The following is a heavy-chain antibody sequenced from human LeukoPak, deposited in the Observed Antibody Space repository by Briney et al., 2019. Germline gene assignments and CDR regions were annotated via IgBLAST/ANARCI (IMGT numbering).Heavy chain of an antibody. CDR1: GYTFTGYY. CDR3: ARRGSEFDS. D-gene: IGHD3-16*01. Sequence: ASVKVSCKASGYTFTGYYVHWVRQAPGQGLEWMGRINPNSGDTNYAQKFQGRVTMTRDTSISTACMELSGLTSDDTAMYYCARRGSEFDSWGQGTLVTVSS. CDR2: INPNSGDT. J-gene: IGHJ4*02. V-gene: IGHV1-2*06.